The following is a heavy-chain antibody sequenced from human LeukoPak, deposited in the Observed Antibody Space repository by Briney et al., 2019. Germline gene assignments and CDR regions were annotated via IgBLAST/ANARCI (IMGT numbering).Heavy chain of an antibody. CDR3: ASQSPGIAAERVDY. Sequence: PSETLSLTCAVSGGSISSSNWWSWVRQPPGKGLEWIGEIYHSGSTNYNPSLKSRVTISVDKSKNQFSLKLSSVTAADTAVYYCASQSPGIAAERVDYWGQGTLVTVSS. V-gene: IGHV4-4*02. D-gene: IGHD6-25*01. CDR1: GGSISSSNW. CDR2: IYHSGST. J-gene: IGHJ4*02.